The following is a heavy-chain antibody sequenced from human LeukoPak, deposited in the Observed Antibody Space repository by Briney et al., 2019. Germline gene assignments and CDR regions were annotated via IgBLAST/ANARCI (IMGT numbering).Heavy chain of an antibody. CDR2: INHSGST. V-gene: IGHV4-34*01. D-gene: IGHD2-2*01. Sequence: SETLSLTCAVYGGSFSGYYWSWIRQPSGKGLEWIGEINHSGSTNYNPSLKSRVTISVDTSKNQFSLKLSSVTAADTAVYYCARVVLRYCSSTSCYRAGRFDYWGQGTLVTVSS. J-gene: IGHJ4*02. CDR3: ARVVLRYCSSTSCYRAGRFDY. CDR1: GGSFSGYY.